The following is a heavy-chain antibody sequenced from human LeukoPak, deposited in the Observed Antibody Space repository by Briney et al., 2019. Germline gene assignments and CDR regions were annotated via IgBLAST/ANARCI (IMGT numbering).Heavy chain of an antibody. CDR1: GYTFTSYA. V-gene: IGHV1-3*01. D-gene: IGHD6-13*01. Sequence: GGSVNVSCTASGYTFTSYAMHWVRQAPGQRLEWMGWINAGNGNTKYSQKFQGRVTITRDTSASTAYMELSSLRSEDTAVYYCARGAIAAAGISPVHCFDPWGQGTLVTVSS. CDR3: ARGAIAAAGISPVHCFDP. J-gene: IGHJ5*02. CDR2: INAGNGNT.